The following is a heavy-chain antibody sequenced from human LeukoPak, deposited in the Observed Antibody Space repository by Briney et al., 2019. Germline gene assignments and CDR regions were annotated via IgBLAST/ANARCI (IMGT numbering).Heavy chain of an antibody. CDR2: IWYDGSYK. Sequence: PGGSLRLSCAASGFTFSTYGMHAVRQARGTGLECVALIWYDGSYKHYADSVKGRFTISRDNSKNTLYLQMNSVRAEDTAVYYCARARYGDSYYFDYWGQGTLVTVSS. D-gene: IGHD4-17*01. CDR1: GFTFSTYG. J-gene: IGHJ4*02. V-gene: IGHV3-33*01. CDR3: ARARYGDSYYFDY.